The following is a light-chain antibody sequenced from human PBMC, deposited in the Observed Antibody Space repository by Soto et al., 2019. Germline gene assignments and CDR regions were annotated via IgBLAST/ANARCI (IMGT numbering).Light chain of an antibody. CDR1: QGVRSN. J-gene: IGKJ5*01. V-gene: IGKV3D-15*01. Sequence: EIVMTHSPATLAVSPCERATLSFRASQGVRSNLAWYQQKPGQPPRLVISGASTRAPGIPARFSGFGSGTDFTLTISSLQSEDFAIYYCQQYNNWPAITFGQGTRLETK. CDR3: QQYNNWPAIT. CDR2: GAS.